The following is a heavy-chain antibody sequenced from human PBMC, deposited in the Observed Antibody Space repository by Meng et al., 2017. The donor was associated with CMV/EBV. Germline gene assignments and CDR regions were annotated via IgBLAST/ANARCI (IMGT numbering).Heavy chain of an antibody. D-gene: IGHD3-16*01. CDR1: GGTFSSYV. V-gene: IGHV1-69*10. CDR2: LIPMLDTP. CDR3: AKRDGRSPWYFDL. Sequence: SVTVSCKASGGTFSSYVLDWVRQAPGQGLEWMGGLIPMLDTPEYAQKFQGRVTITADKSTSTAYMELTSLTSDDTAVYYCAKRDGRSPWYFDLWGRGTLVTVSS. J-gene: IGHJ2*01.